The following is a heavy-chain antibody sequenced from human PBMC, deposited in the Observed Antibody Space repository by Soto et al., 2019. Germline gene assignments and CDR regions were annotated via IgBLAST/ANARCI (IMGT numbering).Heavy chain of an antibody. D-gene: IGHD5-18*01. CDR3: ERVQYLGIDGYQPGS. V-gene: IGHV1-46*01. J-gene: IGHJ4*02. CDR2: INPSGGGA. Sequence: QVQLVQSGAEVKRPGASVKVSCKASGYSFTSYYVHWVRQAPGQGLEWMGIINPSGGGATYAQKFEGRVTLTRYTSTRTVSRELPSLGSEYTAVSYCERVQYLGIDGYQPGSWGQGTLVAVSS. CDR1: GYSFTSYY.